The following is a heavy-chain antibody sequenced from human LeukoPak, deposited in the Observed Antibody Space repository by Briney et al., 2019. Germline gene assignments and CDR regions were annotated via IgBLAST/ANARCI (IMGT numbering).Heavy chain of an antibody. CDR2: IKSKISGGTT. CDR3: VADCYGDSQGTGESYGFDV. J-gene: IGHJ3*01. Sequence: GGSLRLSCATSGITNAWMSWVRQAPGKGLEWVGRIKSKISGGTTYYAAPVKGRFTISRDESESNLYLQMDSLQTEDTAVYYRVADCYGDSQGTGESYGFDVWGQGTMVTVSS. D-gene: IGHD4-17*01. V-gene: IGHV3-15*01. CDR1: GITNAW.